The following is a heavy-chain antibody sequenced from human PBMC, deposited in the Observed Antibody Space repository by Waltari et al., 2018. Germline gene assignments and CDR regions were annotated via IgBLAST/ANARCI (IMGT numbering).Heavy chain of an antibody. CDR1: GFTVRTHY. CDR2: IYSGGST. J-gene: IGHJ4*02. Sequence: EVQLVESGGGLIQPGGSLRLSCSASGFTVRTHYMSWVRQAPGKGLEWVSVIYSGGSTYYADSVKGRFTISRDNSKNTLYLQMNSLRAEDTAVYYCATLIIVGATVDYWGQGTLVTVSS. CDR3: ATLIIVGATVDY. V-gene: IGHV3-53*01. D-gene: IGHD1-26*01.